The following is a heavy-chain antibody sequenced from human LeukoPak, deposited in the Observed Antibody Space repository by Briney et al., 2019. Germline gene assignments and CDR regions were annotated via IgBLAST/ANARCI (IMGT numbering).Heavy chain of an antibody. CDR2: ISGSGGST. D-gene: IGHD2-2*01. CDR1: GFTFSSYA. J-gene: IGHJ6*03. CDR3: AKEGPVPQLLQIGHYYYMDV. Sequence: GGSLRLSCAASGFTFSSYAMSWVRQAPGKGLEWVSAISGSGGSTYYADSVKGRFTISRDNSKNTLYLQMNSLRAEDTAVYYCAKEGPVPQLLQIGHYYYMDVWGKGTTVTVSS. V-gene: IGHV3-23*01.